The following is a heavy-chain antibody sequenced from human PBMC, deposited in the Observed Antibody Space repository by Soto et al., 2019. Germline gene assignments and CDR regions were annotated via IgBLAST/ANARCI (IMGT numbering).Heavy chain of an antibody. CDR2: TGLSGRTT. CDR1: GFTFSVSA. D-gene: IGHD1-20*01. Sequence: EVQLLESGGGLVQPGGSLRLSCVASGFTFSVSAITWVRQAPGKGLEWVSTTGLSGRTTFYGDSVKGRFTVSRDNSKNTLDLQMSSLRAEDTAVYYCATVHNTSRSFNFWGRGTLVTVSS. CDR3: ATVHNTSRSFNF. J-gene: IGHJ4*02. V-gene: IGHV3-23*01.